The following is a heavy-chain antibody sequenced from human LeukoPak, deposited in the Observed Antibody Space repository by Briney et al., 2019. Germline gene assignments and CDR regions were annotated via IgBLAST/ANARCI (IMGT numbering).Heavy chain of an antibody. J-gene: IGHJ3*02. Sequence: SETLSLTCTVSGGSISNYYWNWIRQPPGKGLEWIGYIYYSGSTNYNPSLKSRVTISVDTSKNQFSLKLSSVTAADTAVYYCTRLDAAMVTSYDIWGQGTMVTVSS. V-gene: IGHV4-59*08. CDR2: IYYSGST. D-gene: IGHD5-18*01. CDR1: GGSISNYY. CDR3: TRLDAAMVTSYDI.